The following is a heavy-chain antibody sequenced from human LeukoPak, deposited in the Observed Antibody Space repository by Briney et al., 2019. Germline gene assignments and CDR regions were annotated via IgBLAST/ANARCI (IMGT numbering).Heavy chain of an antibody. CDR1: GYTFTGYY. CDR2: INPNSGGT. V-gene: IGHV1-2*02. Sequence: ASVKVSCKASGYTFTGYYMHWVRQAPGQGLEWMGWINPNSGGTNYAQKFQGRVTMTRDTSISTAYMELSRLRSDDTAVYYCARDGGYAYSSGWCVVDYYYYMDVWGKGTTVTISS. CDR3: ARDGGYAYSSGWCVVDYYYYMDV. J-gene: IGHJ6*03. D-gene: IGHD6-19*01.